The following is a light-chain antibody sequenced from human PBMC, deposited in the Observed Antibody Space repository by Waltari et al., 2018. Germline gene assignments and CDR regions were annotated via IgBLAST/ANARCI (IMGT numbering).Light chain of an antibody. CDR1: SGSSSNS. J-gene: IGLJ3*02. CDR2: VNSDGSH. Sequence: LFLTQPPSPPPSLAPSLNPTATLSSGSSSNSTACLTHQPGKGPRYLMKVNSDGSHRKGDDIPDRFSASKSGTECQLTISSLQSEDEADYFCQTGGHGTWVFGGGTKLTVL. CDR3: QTGGHGTWV. V-gene: IGLV4-69*01.